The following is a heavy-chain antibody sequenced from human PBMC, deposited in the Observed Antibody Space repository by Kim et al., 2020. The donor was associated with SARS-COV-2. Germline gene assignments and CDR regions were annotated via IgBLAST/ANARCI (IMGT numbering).Heavy chain of an antibody. J-gene: IGHJ4*02. D-gene: IGHD5-18*01. V-gene: IGHV3-73*01. CDR3: TRAGTAMVNLLDY. Sequence: YAASVKGRFTISRDDSKNTAYLQMNSLKTEDTAVYYCTRAGTAMVNLLDYWGQGTLFTVSS.